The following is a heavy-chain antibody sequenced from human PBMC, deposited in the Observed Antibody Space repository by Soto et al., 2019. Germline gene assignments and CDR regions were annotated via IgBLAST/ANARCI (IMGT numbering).Heavy chain of an antibody. CDR1: GASVTSGTYH. Sequence: SETLSLTCTVSGASVTSGTYHYGWIRQPPGKRLEWIGYIYYTGSTNYNPSLKSRVTISIDTSTNQFSLKLSSVTAADTAVYYCARKPFYYDTSDYRQAFDIWGQGTMVTVSS. J-gene: IGHJ3*02. CDR3: ARKPFYYDTSDYRQAFDI. V-gene: IGHV4-61*01. CDR2: IYYTGST. D-gene: IGHD3-22*01.